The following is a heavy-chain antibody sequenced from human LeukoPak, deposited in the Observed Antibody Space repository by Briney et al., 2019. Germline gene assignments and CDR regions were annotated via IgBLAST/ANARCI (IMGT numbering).Heavy chain of an antibody. D-gene: IGHD1-26*01. CDR1: GFTFNIYE. V-gene: IGHV3-48*03. Sequence: GGSLRLSCAASGFTFNIYEMNWVRQAPGKGLEWVSYISNSGTTIYYADSAKGRFTLSRDNAKNSLYLQMNSLRAEDTAVYYCARGGGSYPFFDYWGQGTLVTVSS. CDR2: ISNSGTTI. J-gene: IGHJ4*02. CDR3: ARGGGSYPFFDY.